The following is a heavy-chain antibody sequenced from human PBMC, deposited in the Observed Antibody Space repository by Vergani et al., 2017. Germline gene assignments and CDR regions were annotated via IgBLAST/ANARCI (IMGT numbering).Heavy chain of an antibody. J-gene: IGHJ4*02. CDR3: AKHFRGWGIDY. CDR2: IQFDGSNQ. CDR1: GFTLSSYD. D-gene: IGHD3-16*01. Sequence: QVQLVESGGGVVQRGGSLRLSCATSGFTLSSYDMQWIRQGPGKGLEFVAFIQFDGSNQYYADSVKGRFTLSRDFSKNTLYLQMNSLRTDDTATDYCAKHFRGWGIDYWGQGTQVIVSS. V-gene: IGHV3-30*02.